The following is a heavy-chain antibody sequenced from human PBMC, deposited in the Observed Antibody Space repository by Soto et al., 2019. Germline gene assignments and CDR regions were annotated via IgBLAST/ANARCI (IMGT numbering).Heavy chain of an antibody. D-gene: IGHD3-10*01. CDR2: INPSGGST. CDR3: ARDLPSLWFGEFGNETRRYYYYYGMDV. J-gene: IGHJ6*02. V-gene: IGHV1-46*03. Sequence: GASVKVSCKASGYTFTSYYMHWVRQAPGQGLEWMGIINPSGGSTSYAQKFQGRVAMTRDTSTSTVYMELSSLRSEDTAVYYCARDLPSLWFGEFGNETRRYYYYYGMDVWGQGTTVTVSS. CDR1: GYTFTSYY.